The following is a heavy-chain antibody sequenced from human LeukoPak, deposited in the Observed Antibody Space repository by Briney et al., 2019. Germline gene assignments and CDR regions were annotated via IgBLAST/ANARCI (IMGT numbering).Heavy chain of an antibody. D-gene: IGHD3-22*01. Sequence: GGSLRLSCAASGFTFSGYIMNWVRQAPGKGLEWVSSISSGSGDIYYADSVKGRFTISRDNAKNSLYLQMNSLRAEDTAVYYCARRVAYDSSGYYRSYWYFDLWGRGTLVTVSS. CDR2: ISSGSGDI. CDR1: GFTFSGYI. V-gene: IGHV3-21*01. CDR3: ARRVAYDSSGYYRSYWYFDL. J-gene: IGHJ2*01.